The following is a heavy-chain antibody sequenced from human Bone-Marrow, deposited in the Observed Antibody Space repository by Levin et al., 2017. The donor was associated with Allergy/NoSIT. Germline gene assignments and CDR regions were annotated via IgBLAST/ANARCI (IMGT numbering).Heavy chain of an antibody. D-gene: IGHD1-20*01. CDR3: VIVRFWGGINGKTVYFDY. CDR2: ISYDGSIK. Sequence: GESLKISCAASGFVFKTYAMHWVRQAPGKGLEWVALISYDGSIKYADSVMGRFTISRDNSRNTLFFQMNSLRSDDTAVFYFVIVRFWGGINGKTVYFDYWGQGTLVTVSS. J-gene: IGHJ4*02. V-gene: IGHV3-30*14. CDR1: GFVFKTYA.